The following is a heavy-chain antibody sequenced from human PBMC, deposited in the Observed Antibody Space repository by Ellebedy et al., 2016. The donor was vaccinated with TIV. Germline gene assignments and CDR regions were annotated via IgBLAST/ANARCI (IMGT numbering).Heavy chain of an antibody. Sequence: ESLKISCAASGFTFSRSAMGWIRQPPGKGLEFIGYIYYIGITNYNPSLESRVAISIDTSENQFSLRLSSVTAADTAVYYCAAYYGGRFDYWGQGTLVTVSS. D-gene: IGHD4-23*01. CDR2: IYYIGIT. CDR1: GFTFSRSA. CDR3: AAYYGGRFDY. J-gene: IGHJ4*02. V-gene: IGHV4-59*01.